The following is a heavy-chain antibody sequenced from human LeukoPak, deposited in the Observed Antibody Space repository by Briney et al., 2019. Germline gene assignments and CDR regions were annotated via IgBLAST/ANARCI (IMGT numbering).Heavy chain of an antibody. V-gene: IGHV1-69*04. Sequence: GASVKVSCEASGGTFSSYTISWVRQAPGQGLEWMGRIIPIRGIANYAQKFQGRVTITADKSTSTAYMELSSLRSEDTAVYYCARDRGSSSSSNYYYYSMDAWGKGTTVTVSS. D-gene: IGHD6-6*01. CDR3: ARDRGSSSSSNYYYYSMDA. J-gene: IGHJ6*03. CDR2: IIPIRGIA. CDR1: GGTFSSYT.